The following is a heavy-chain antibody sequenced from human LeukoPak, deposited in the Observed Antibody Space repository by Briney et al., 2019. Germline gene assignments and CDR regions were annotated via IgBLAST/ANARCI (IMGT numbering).Heavy chain of an antibody. D-gene: IGHD1-1*01. J-gene: IGHJ4*02. V-gene: IGHV3-23*01. CDR3: AKCPFANCRGGFDF. CDR2: ISTSGANT. CDR1: GVTFTTHA. Sequence: GGSLTLSCVVSGVTFTTHAMSWVRQAPGKGLEWVSAISTSGANTYYTTSVEGRFIISRDISTNTLYLRMTSLRADDAALYYFAKCPFANCRGGFDFWGRGTLVTVSS.